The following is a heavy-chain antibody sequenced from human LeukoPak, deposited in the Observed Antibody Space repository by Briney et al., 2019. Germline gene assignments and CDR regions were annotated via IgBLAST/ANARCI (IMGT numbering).Heavy chain of an antibody. CDR1: GFTFSSYD. D-gene: IGHD6-19*01. J-gene: IGHJ4*02. V-gene: IGHV3-23*01. CDR3: AKGASVWYLLHY. CDR2: ISGDGGST. Sequence: PGGSLRLSCAASGFTFSSYDMSWVRQAPGKGLEWVSGISGDGGSTYYADSVKGRLTISRDNSKNTLYLQMSSLRAEDTAIYYCAKGASVWYLLHYWGQGTLVTVSS.